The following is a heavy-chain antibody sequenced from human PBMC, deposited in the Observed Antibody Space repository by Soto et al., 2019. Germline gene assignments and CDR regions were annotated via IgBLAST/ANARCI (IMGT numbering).Heavy chain of an antibody. J-gene: IGHJ4*02. CDR2: LNQDGSDI. CDR3: ARGPLDY. CDR1: GFTFSNYW. Sequence: EVQLVESGGGLVQPGGSLRLSCAVSGFTFSNYWVTWLRQAPGKGLEWVANLNQDGSDIYYVDSVKGRFTVSRDNANNSPYLQMNSLRAEDTAVYYCARGPLDYWGQGTLVTVSS. V-gene: IGHV3-7*01.